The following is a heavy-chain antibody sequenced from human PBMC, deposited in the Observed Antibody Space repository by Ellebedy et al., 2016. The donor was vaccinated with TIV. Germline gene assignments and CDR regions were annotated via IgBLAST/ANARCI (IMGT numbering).Heavy chain of an antibody. CDR2: ISAYNGNA. V-gene: IGHV1-18*01. J-gene: IGHJ3*02. D-gene: IGHD3-22*01. CDR3: ARGGGAIVADAFDI. Sequence: ASVKVSXXASGYTFTSYGISWVRQAPGQGLEWMGWISAYNGNANYAQKLQGRVTMTTDTSTSTAYMELRSLRSDDTAVYYCARGGGAIVADAFDIWGQGTMVTVSS. CDR1: GYTFTSYG.